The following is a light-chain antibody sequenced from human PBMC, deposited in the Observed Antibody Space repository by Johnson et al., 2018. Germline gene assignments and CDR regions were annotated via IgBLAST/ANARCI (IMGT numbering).Light chain of an antibody. V-gene: IGLV1-51*02. CDR1: SSNIGNNY. CDR2: ENN. J-gene: IGLJ1*01. Sequence: QSVLTQPPSVSAAPGQKVTISCSGSSSNIGNNYVSWYQQLPGTAPKLLIYENNKRPSGIPDRFSGHKSGPSDTLRITGLQNGDEADYYCGTWDSSLSAGNVFGTGTKVTVL. CDR3: GTWDSSLSAGNV.